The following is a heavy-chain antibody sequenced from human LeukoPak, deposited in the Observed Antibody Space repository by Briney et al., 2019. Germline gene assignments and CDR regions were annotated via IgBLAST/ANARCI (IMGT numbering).Heavy chain of an antibody. CDR3: AGLVGRYSSGLYYYYFDY. CDR2: MYLSGTT. Sequence: SETLSLTCTVSGDSINSLDLWSWVRQPPGKGLEWIGEMYLSGTTHSNPSVKSRVTISIDKSKNQFFLNLSSVTAADTAVYYCAGLVGRYSSGLYYYYFDYWGQGALVTVSS. V-gene: IGHV4-4*02. J-gene: IGHJ4*02. CDR1: GDSINSLDL. D-gene: IGHD3-22*01.